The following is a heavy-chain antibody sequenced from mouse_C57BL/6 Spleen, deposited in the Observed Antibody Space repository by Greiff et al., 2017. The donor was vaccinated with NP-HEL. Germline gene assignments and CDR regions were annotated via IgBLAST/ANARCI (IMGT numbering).Heavy chain of an antibody. CDR3: ARALRRGSYFDY. Sequence: QVQLKQSGAELVRPGTSVKVSCKASGYAFTNYLIEWVKQRPGQGLEWIGVINPGSGGTNYNEKFKGKATLTADKSSSTAYMQLSSLTSEDSAVYFCARALRRGSYFDYWGQGTTLTVSS. CDR1: GYAFTNYL. V-gene: IGHV1-54*01. CDR2: INPGSGGT. J-gene: IGHJ2*01. D-gene: IGHD1-1*01.